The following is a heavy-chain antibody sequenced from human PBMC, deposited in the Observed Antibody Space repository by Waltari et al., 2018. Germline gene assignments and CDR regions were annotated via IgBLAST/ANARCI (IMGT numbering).Heavy chain of an antibody. Sequence: QVQLVQSGAEVTKPGASVKVSCKPSGYTFTDYHIHWVRQAPGQGLALMGWINPQSGGTYYAQTFQGRVTMTRDTSTSTAYMALSSLKSADTAVYYCARRSCNGDCYAPYVYWGQGTLVTVSS. D-gene: IGHD2-21*02. CDR1: GYTFTDYH. J-gene: IGHJ4*02. V-gene: IGHV1-2*02. CDR2: INPQSGGT. CDR3: ARRSCNGDCYAPYVY.